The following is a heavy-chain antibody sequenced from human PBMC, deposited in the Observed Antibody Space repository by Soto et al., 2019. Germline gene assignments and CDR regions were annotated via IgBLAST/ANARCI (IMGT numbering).Heavy chain of an antibody. CDR3: TTDRLGHSRHWNYLDWFDP. Sequence: PGGSLRLSCAASGFTFSNAWMSWVRQAPGKGLEWVGRIKSKTDGGTTDYAAPVKGRFTISRDDSKNTLYLQMNSLKTEDTAVYYCTTDRLGHSRHWNYLDWFDPWGQGTLVTVSS. J-gene: IGHJ5*02. V-gene: IGHV3-15*01. CDR1: GFTFSNAW. D-gene: IGHD1-7*01. CDR2: IKSKTDGGTT.